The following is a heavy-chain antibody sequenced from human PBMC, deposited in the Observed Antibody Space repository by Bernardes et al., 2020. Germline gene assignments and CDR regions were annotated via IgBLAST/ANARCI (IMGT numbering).Heavy chain of an antibody. J-gene: IGHJ4*02. CDR3: ARLPPKGGEYYFDY. CDR2: MNPNSGNT. Sequence: ASVKVSCKASGYTFTSYDINWVRQATGQGLEWMGWMNPNSGNTGYAQKFQGRVTMTRNTSISTAYMELSSLRSEDTAVYYWARLPPKGGEYYFDYWGQGTLVTVSS. D-gene: IGHD3-16*01. V-gene: IGHV1-8*01. CDR1: GYTFTSYD.